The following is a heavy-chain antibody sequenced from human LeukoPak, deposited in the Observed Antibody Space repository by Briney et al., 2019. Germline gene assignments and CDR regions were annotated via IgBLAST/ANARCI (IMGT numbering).Heavy chain of an antibody. CDR1: GFTFSSCA. CDR3: AKHDYGDFLDY. Sequence: PGGSLRLSCAASGFTFSSCAMSWVRQAPGKGLEWVSAITGSVVSTYYADSVKGRFTISRGNSKNTLYLQMNSLRAEDTAVYYCAKHDYGDFLDYWGQGTLVTVSS. V-gene: IGHV3-23*01. D-gene: IGHD4-17*01. CDR2: ITGSVVST. J-gene: IGHJ4*02.